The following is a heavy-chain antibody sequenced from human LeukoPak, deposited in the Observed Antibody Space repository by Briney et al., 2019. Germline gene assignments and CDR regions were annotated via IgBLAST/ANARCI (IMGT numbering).Heavy chain of an antibody. D-gene: IGHD3-10*01. CDR3: AKDPGPAYGSSYYYYYMDV. CDR1: GFTFSSYW. CDR2: IKQDGSEK. Sequence: GGTLRLSCAASGFTFSSYWMTWVRQAPGKGLEWVANIKQDGSEKYYVDSVKGRFTISRDNAKNTLYLQMNSLRAEDTAVYYCAKDPGPAYGSSYYYYYMDVWGKGTTVTISS. J-gene: IGHJ6*03. V-gene: IGHV3-7*01.